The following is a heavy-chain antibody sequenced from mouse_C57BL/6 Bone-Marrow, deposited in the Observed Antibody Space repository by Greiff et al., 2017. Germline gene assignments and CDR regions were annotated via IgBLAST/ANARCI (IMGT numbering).Heavy chain of an antibody. D-gene: IGHD1-1*01. CDR2: IYPRDGST. CDR3: ASPLHYYGSIYVSDS. J-gene: IGHJ2*01. CDR1: GYTFTDHT. V-gene: IGHV1-78*01. Sequence: VQLPQSDAELVKPGASVKISCKVSGYTFTDHTIHWMKQRPEQGLEWIGYIYPRDGSTKYNEKFKGKATLTADKSSSTAYMQLNSLTSDDSSVYFCASPLHYYGSIYVSDSWGQGTPVTVS.